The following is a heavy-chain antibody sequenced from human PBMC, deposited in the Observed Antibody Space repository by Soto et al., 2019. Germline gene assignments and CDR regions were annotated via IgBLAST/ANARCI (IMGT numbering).Heavy chain of an antibody. CDR2: INAGNGNT. CDR3: AREGGYSYGYCRPFDY. CDR1: GYTFTSYA. D-gene: IGHD5-18*01. J-gene: IGHJ4*02. V-gene: IGHV1-3*01. Sequence: QVQLVQSGAEVKKPGASVKVSCKASGYTFTSYAMHWVRQAPGQRLEWMGWINAGNGNTKYSQKFQGRVNSTRNPPASTAYMELSSLRSEDTAVYYCAREGGYSYGYCRPFDYWGQGTLVTVSS.